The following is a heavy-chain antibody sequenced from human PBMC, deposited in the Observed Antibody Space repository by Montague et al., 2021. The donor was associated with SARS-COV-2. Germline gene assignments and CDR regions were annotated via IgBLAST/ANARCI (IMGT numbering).Heavy chain of an antibody. CDR2: ISSSGSTI. CDR1: GFTFSSYE. CDR3: ASEMATIEYYYYGMDV. V-gene: IGHV3-48*03. D-gene: IGHD5-24*01. J-gene: IGHJ6*02. Sequence: SLRLSCAASGFTFSSYEMNWVRQAPGKGLEWVSYISSSGSTIYYADPVKGRFTISRDNAKNSLSLQMNSLRAEDTAVYYCASEMATIEYYYYGMDVWGQGTTVTVS.